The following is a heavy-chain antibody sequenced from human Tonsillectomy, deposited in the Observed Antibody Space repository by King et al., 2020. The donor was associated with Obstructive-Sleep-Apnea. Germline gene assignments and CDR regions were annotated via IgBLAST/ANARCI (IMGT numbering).Heavy chain of an antibody. CDR2: IYHSGST. CDR3: ARGYYFWSGTDY. J-gene: IGHJ4*02. Sequence: QLQESGPGLVKPSETLSLTCTVSGYSISSGYYWGWIRQPPGKGLEWIGSIYHSGSTYYNPSLKSRVTISVDTSKNQFSLKLSSVTAADTAVYYCARGYYFWSGTDYWGQGTLVTVSS. D-gene: IGHD3-3*01. V-gene: IGHV4-38-2*02. CDR1: GYSISSGYY.